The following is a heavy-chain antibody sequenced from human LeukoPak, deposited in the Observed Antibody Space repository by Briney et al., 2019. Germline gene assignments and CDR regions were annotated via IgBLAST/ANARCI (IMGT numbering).Heavy chain of an antibody. J-gene: IGHJ6*02. CDR3: AKDQGSSTRKYYYYGMDV. CDR1: GASFSGYY. Sequence: SETLSLTCAVYGASFSGYYWSWIRQPPGKGLEWIGEINHSGSTNYNPSLKSRVTISVDTSKNQFSLKLASVTAADTAVYYCAKDQGSSTRKYYYYGMDVWGQGTTVTVSS. CDR2: INHSGST. D-gene: IGHD6-13*01. V-gene: IGHV4-34*01.